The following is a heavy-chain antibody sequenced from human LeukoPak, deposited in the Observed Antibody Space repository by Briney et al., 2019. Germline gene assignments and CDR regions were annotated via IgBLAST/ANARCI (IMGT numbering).Heavy chain of an antibody. CDR1: GFTFSSYA. D-gene: IGHD3-10*01. J-gene: IGHJ4*02. Sequence: GGSLRLSCVASGFTFSSYAMHWVRQAPGKGLEWVAVISYDGSNKYYADSVKGRFTISRDNSKNTLYLQMNSLRAEDTAVYYCARDRGRYYYGSGSYSGPDYWGQGTLVTVSS. V-gene: IGHV3-30*04. CDR2: ISYDGSNK. CDR3: ARDRGRYYYGSGSYSGPDY.